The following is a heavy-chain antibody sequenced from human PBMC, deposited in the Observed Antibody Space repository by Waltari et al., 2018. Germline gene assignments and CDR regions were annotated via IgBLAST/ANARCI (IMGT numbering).Heavy chain of an antibody. CDR2: ISAGAGST. CDR3: AKQAIAAVWDYYYYMDV. D-gene: IGHD6-13*01. CDR1: GFTFSSYG. Sequence: EVQLVESGGGLVQPGGSLRLSCAASGFTFSSYGMSWVRQAPGRGLEWVSTISAGAGSTNYADSVKGRFTISRDNSKNTLYLQMNSLRAEDTAVYYCAKQAIAAVWDYYYYMDVWGKGTTVIVSS. J-gene: IGHJ6*03. V-gene: IGHV3-23*04.